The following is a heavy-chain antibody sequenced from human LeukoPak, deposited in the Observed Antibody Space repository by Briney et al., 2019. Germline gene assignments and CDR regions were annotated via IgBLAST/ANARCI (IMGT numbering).Heavy chain of an antibody. CDR3: AKWRLRLGEPYYFDY. Sequence: PGGSLRLSCSASGFTFSSYAMSWVRQAPGEGLEWVSAISGSGGSTYYADSVKGRFTISRDNSKNTLYLQMNSLRAEDTAVYYCAKWRLRLGEPYYFDYWGQGTLVTVSS. CDR1: GFTFSSYA. D-gene: IGHD3-16*01. J-gene: IGHJ4*02. V-gene: IGHV3-23*01. CDR2: ISGSGGST.